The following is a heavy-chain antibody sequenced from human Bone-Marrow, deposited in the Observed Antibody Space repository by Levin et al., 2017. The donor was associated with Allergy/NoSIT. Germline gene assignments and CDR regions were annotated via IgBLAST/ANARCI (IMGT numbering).Heavy chain of an antibody. CDR2: ISSSGSTI. Sequence: GESLKISCAASGFTFSDYYMSWIRQAPGKGLEWVSYISSSGSTIYYADSVKGRFTISRDNAKNSLYLQMNSLRAEDTAVYYCARVRAVAGHKRDYWGQGTLVTVSS. V-gene: IGHV3-11*01. J-gene: IGHJ4*02. D-gene: IGHD6-19*01. CDR3: ARVRAVAGHKRDY. CDR1: GFTFSDYY.